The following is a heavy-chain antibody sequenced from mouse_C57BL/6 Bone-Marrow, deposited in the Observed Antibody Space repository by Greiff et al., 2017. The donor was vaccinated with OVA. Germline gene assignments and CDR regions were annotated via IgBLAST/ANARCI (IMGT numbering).Heavy chain of an antibody. V-gene: IGHV1-74*01. D-gene: IGHD2-3*01. CDR1: GYTFTSYW. CDR2: IHPSDSDT. Sequence: VQLQQPGAELVKPGASVKVSCKASGYTFTSYWMHWVKQRPGQGLEWIGRIHPSDSDTTYNQKFKGKATLTIDKSSSTAYMQLSSLTSEDSAVYCSAICPSIYDGYYTYAMDYWGQGTSVTVSS. CDR3: AICPSIYDGYYTYAMDY. J-gene: IGHJ4*01.